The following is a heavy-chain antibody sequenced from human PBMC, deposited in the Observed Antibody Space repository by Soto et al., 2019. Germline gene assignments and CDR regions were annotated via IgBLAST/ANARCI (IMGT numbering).Heavy chain of an antibody. Sequence: GASVKVSCKASGGTFSSYAISWVRQAPGQGLEWMGGIIPIFGTANYAQKFQGRVTITADESTSTAYMELSSLRSEDTAVYYCATKGKIIDYDILTGYSHYYYGMEVWGQGTXVTVSS. CDR2: IIPIFGTA. J-gene: IGHJ6*02. CDR1: GGTFSSYA. V-gene: IGHV1-69*13. D-gene: IGHD3-9*01. CDR3: ATKGKIIDYDILTGYSHYYYGMEV.